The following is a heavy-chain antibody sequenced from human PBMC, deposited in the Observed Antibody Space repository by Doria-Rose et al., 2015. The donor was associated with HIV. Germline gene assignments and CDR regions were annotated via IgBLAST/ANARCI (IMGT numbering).Heavy chain of an antibody. J-gene: IGHJ4*02. CDR2: ISCSGTT. CDR1: GDSIGSGDSF. D-gene: IGHD3-10*01. V-gene: IGHV4-30-4*01. CDR3: ARARNYGFPHFFDF. Sequence: QVQLQESGPGLVRPSQTLSLTCTVSGDSIGSGDSFWSWIRQPPGKGPEWIVYISCSGTTYYYPSLRGRLTISLDASKNQFSLNLNSVTAADTAVYYCARARNYGFPHFFDFWGQGTLVTVSS.